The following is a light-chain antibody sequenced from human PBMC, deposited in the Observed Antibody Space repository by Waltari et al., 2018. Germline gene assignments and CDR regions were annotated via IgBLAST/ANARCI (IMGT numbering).Light chain of an antibody. V-gene: IGKV1-5*03. CDR1: QSISSW. J-gene: IGKJ1*01. CDR3: QQYKSPPWT. CDR2: KAS. Sequence: DIQMTQSPSTLSASVGDRVTITCRASQSISSWLAWYQQKPGQAPNLLIFKASSLEQGVPSRFSGSGSGTEFTLTINSLQPDDFATYYCQQYKSPPWTFGQGTKVDI.